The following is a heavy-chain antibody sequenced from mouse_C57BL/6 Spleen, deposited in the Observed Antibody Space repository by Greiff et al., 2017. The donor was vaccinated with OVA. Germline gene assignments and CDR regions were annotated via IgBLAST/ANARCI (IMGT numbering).Heavy chain of an antibody. CDR2: IDPSDSET. D-gene: IGHD1-1*01. CDR1: GYTFTSYW. J-gene: IGHJ2*01. Sequence: VQLQQPGAELVRPGSSVKLSCKASGYTFTSYWMHWVKQRPIQGLEWIGNIDPSDSETPYNQKFKDKATLTVDKSSSTAYMQLSSLTSEDSAVYYCARSYGGGLFDYWGQGTTLTVSS. CDR3: ARSYGGGLFDY. V-gene: IGHV1-52*01.